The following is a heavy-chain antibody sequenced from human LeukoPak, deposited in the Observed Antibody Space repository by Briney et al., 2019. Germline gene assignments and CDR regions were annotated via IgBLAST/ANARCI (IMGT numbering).Heavy chain of an antibody. CDR2: ISGSGGST. D-gene: IGHD6-13*01. CDR1: GFTFSSYA. J-gene: IGHJ4*02. V-gene: IGHV3-23*01. CDR3: AKVTSSWGSPSYYFDY. Sequence: PGGSLRLSCAASGFTFSSYAMSWVRQAPGKGLEWVSAISGSGGSTYYADSVKGRFTISRDKSKNTLYLQMNSLRAEDTAVYYCAKVTSSWGSPSYYFDYWGQGTLVTVSS.